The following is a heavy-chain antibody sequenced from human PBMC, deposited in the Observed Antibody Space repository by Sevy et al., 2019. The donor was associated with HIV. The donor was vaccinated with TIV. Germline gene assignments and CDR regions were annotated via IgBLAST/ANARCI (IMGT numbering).Heavy chain of an antibody. CDR1: GYSFTSYW. CDR3: ASSPKTGYSSGWYAFDI. CDR2: IYPGHSDT. V-gene: IGHV5-51*01. D-gene: IGHD6-19*01. J-gene: IGHJ3*02. Sequence: GESLKISCKGSGYSFTSYWIGWVRQMPGKGLEWMGIIYPGHSDTRYSPSFQGQVTISADKSISTAYLQWSSLKASDTAMYYCASSPKTGYSSGWYAFDIWGQGTMVTVSS.